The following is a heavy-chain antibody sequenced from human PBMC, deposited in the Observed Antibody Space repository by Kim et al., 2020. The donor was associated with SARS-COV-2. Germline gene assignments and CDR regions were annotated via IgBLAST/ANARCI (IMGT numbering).Heavy chain of an antibody. CDR2: ISAYNGNT. D-gene: IGHD3-16*01. CDR1: GYTFTSYG. CDR3: ARWGYDYVWGSLPDY. Sequence: ASVKVSCKASGYTFTSYGISWVRQAPGQGLEWMGWISAYNGNTNYAQKLQGRVTMTTDTSTSTAYMELRSLRSDDTAVYYCARWGYDYVWGSLPDYWGQGTLVTVSS. J-gene: IGHJ4*02. V-gene: IGHV1-18*01.